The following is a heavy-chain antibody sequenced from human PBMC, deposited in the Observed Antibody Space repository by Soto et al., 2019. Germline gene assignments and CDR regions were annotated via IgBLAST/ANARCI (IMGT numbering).Heavy chain of an antibody. V-gene: IGHV1-18*01. Sequence: QVPLVQSGAEVKKPGASVKVSCKASGYTFTSYGISWVRQAPGQGLEWMGWISAYNGNTNYAQKLQGRVTMTTDTSTSTAYMELRSLRADDTAVYYCARDYCSGGSCYSSARIFDYWGQGTLVTVSS. D-gene: IGHD2-15*01. J-gene: IGHJ4*02. CDR3: ARDYCSGGSCYSSARIFDY. CDR1: GYTFTSYG. CDR2: ISAYNGNT.